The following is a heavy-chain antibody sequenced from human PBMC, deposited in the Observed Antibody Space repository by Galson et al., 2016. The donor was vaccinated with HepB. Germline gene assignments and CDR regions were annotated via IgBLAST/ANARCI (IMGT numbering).Heavy chain of an antibody. CDR3: ARDPSLGPNLYYYIDA. D-gene: IGHD3/OR15-3a*01. J-gene: IGHJ6*03. V-gene: IGHV3-48*02. CDR2: ISGSSSTI. CDR1: GFTFSTCS. Sequence: SLRLSCAASGFTFSTCSMNWVSQAPGKGLGWVSYISGSSSTIYYADSVRGRFTISRDNARNSLYLQMNSLRDEDTAVYYCARDPSLGPNLYYYIDAWGKGTTVTVSS.